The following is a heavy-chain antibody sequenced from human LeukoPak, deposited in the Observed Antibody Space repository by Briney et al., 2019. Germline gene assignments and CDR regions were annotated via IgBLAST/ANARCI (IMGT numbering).Heavy chain of an antibody. CDR2: IKQDGSEK. V-gene: IGHV3-7*05. J-gene: IGHJ4*02. Sequence: PGGSLRLSCAASGFTFSSYWMSWVRQAPGKGLEWVANIKQDGSEKYYVNSVKGRFTISRDNAKNSLYLQMNSLRAEDTAVYYCARHRAYSGSSPFDYWGQGTLVTVSS. CDR3: ARHRAYSGSSPFDY. CDR1: GFTFSSYW. D-gene: IGHD6-6*01.